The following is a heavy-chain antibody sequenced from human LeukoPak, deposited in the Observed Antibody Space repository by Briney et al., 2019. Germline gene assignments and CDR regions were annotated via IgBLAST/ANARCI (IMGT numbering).Heavy chain of an antibody. Sequence: SETLSLTCAVYGGSFSGYYWSWIRQPPGKGLEWIGEINHSGSTNYNPSLKSRVTISVDTSKNQFSLKLSSVTAADTAVYYCARSGRWSSGYYPFDYWGQGTLVTVSS. CDR3: ARSGRWSSGYYPFDY. CDR2: INHSGST. D-gene: IGHD3-22*01. J-gene: IGHJ4*02. V-gene: IGHV4-34*01. CDR1: GGSFSGYY.